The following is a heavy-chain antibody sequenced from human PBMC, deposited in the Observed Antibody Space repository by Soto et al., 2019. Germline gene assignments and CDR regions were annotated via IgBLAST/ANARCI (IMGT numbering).Heavy chain of an antibody. J-gene: IGHJ4*02. CDR3: ARLILRWYHHSYFDY. V-gene: IGHV4-39*01. Sequence: SETLSLTCTVSGGSISSSSYYWGWIRQPPGKGLEWIGSIYYSGSTYYNPSLKSRVTISVDTSKNQFSLKLSSVTAADTAVYYCARLILRWYHHSYFDYWGQRTLVTVSS. CDR2: IYYSGST. CDR1: GGSISSSSYY. D-gene: IGHD2-15*01.